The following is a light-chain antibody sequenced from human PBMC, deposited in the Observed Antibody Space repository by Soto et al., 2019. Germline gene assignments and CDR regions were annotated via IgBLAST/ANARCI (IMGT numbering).Light chain of an antibody. Sequence: EIVLTQSPATLSLSPGERATLSCRASQSVDNSLAWYQQKPGQAPRLLIYDVSNRATGIPARFSGSGSGTDFTLTISSLEPEDVAVYYCQQRKNWPLFTFGPGSRVVIK. CDR2: DVS. V-gene: IGKV3-11*01. J-gene: IGKJ3*01. CDR3: QQRKNWPLFT. CDR1: QSVDNS.